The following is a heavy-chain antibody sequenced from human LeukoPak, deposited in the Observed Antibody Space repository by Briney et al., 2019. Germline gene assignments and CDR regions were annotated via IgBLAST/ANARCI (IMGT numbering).Heavy chain of an antibody. Sequence: SETLSLTCTVSGGSISSYYWSWIRQPPGKGLEWIGDIYYSGSTNYNPSLKSRVTISVDTSKNQFSLKLSSVTAADTAVYYCARKLERRSGNWFDPWGQGTLVTVSS. J-gene: IGHJ5*02. CDR1: GGSISSYY. D-gene: IGHD1-1*01. CDR3: ARKLERRSGNWFDP. V-gene: IGHV4-59*01. CDR2: IYYSGST.